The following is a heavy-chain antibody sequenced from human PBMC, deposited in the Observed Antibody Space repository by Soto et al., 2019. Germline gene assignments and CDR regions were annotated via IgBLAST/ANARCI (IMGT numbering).Heavy chain of an antibody. Sequence: QLQLQESGPGLVKPSETLSLTCSVSGGSINSKSYFWGWIRQTPGKGLEWIASINYVGKTYYSPSLKSRLAISVDTSKNQISLRLSSVTAADTAVYYCARDRYGGFDYWGLGTLVTVSS. CDR1: GGSINSKSYF. D-gene: IGHD3-9*01. CDR3: ARDRYGGFDY. V-gene: IGHV4-39*02. J-gene: IGHJ4*02. CDR2: INYVGKT.